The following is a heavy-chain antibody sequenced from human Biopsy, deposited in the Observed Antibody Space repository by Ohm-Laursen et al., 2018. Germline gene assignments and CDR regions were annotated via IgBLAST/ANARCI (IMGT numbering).Heavy chain of an antibody. V-gene: IGHV4-4*07. D-gene: IGHD1-26*01. CDR3: ALGGGSYVNFDY. CDR1: GGSINSHH. Sequence: SETLSLTCTVSGGSINSHHWSWIRQPAGKGLEWIGRVYISGGTTYNPSLKSRVTMSLDTSKNQFSLRLRSVTAADTAVYYCALGGGSYVNFDYWGQGTLVTVSS. CDR2: VYISGGT. J-gene: IGHJ4*02.